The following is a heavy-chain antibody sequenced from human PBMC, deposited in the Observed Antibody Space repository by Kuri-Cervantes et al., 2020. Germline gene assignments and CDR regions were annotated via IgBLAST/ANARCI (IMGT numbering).Heavy chain of an antibody. CDR1: GGSISSGGYY. D-gene: IGHD6-13*01. CDR3: ARDLRGSSWYSYYYGMDV. V-gene: IGHV4-31*02. J-gene: IGHJ6*02. CDR2: IYYSGST. Sequence: LRLSCTVSGGSISSGGYYWSWIRQHPGKGLEWIGYIYYSGSTYYNPSLKSRVTISVDTSKNQFSLKLTSVTAADTAVYYCARDLRGSSWYSYYYGMDVWGQGTTVTVSS.